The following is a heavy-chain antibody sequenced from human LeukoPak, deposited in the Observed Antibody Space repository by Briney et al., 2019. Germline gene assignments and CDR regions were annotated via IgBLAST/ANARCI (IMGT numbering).Heavy chain of an antibody. CDR3: ARRAPGYCITTSCPDAYYYYYYMDV. J-gene: IGHJ6*03. D-gene: IGHD2-2*01. V-gene: IGHV3-7*01. CDR1: GFAFSSSW. CDR2: IKQDGSET. Sequence: GGSLRLPCAASGFAFSSSWMSWVRQAPGKGLEWVANIKQDGSETYYVDSLKGRFTVSRDNAKNSVYLQMNNLRAEDTAVYYCARRAPGYCITTSCPDAYYYYYYMDVWGKGTTVTVSS.